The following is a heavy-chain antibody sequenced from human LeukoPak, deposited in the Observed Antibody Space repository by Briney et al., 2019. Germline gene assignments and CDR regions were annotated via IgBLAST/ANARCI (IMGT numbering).Heavy chain of an antibody. CDR3: ARDGGRTSSDAVEI. CDR2: IYHSGST. J-gene: IGHJ3*02. Sequence: SQTLSLTCTVSGGSISSGGYYWSWIRQPPGKGLEWIGYIYHSGSTYYNPSLKSRVTISVDRSKNQFSLKLSSVTAADTAVYYCARDGGRTSSDAVEIWGQGTMVTVSS. V-gene: IGHV4-30-2*01. CDR1: GGSISSGGYY. D-gene: IGHD2-2*01.